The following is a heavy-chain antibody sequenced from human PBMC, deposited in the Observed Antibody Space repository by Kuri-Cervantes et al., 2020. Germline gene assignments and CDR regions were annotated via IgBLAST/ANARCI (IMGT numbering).Heavy chain of an antibody. J-gene: IGHJ4*02. V-gene: IGHV3-7*03. CDR2: IKQDGSEK. D-gene: IGHD3-22*01. CDR3: ARDESNYYDSSGYYGY. CDR1: GFTFSSYW. Sequence: GEFLKISCAASGFTFSSYWMSWVRQAPGKGLEWVANIKQDGSEKYYVDSVKGRFTISRDNAKNSLYLQMNSLRAEDTAVYYCARDESNYYDSSGYYGYWGQGTLVTVSS.